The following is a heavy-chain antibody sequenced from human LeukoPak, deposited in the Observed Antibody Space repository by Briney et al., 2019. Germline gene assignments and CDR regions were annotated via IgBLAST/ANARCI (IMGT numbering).Heavy chain of an antibody. CDR1: GGSISSSSYY. Sequence: PSETLSLTCTVSGGSISSSSYYWGWIRQPPGKGLEWIGSIYYSGSTYYNPSLKSRVTISVDTSKNQFSLKLSSVTAADTAVYYCARPWMARPGDHGDYWGQGTLVTVSS. J-gene: IGHJ4*02. D-gene: IGHD2-21*02. CDR3: ARPWMARPGDHGDY. V-gene: IGHV4-39*01. CDR2: IYYSGST.